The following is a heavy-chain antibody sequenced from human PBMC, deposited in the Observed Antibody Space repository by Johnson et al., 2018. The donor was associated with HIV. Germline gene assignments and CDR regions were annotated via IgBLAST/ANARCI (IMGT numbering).Heavy chain of an antibody. D-gene: IGHD6-19*01. CDR2: ISYDGSNK. J-gene: IGHJ3*02. CDR3: ARDIIAVAGYDAFDI. Sequence: QVQLVESGGGVVQPGRSLRLSCVASGFTFSSYTMHWVRQAPGKGLEWVAVISYDGSNKYYADSVKGRFTISRDNSKNTLYLQMNSLRAEDTAVYYCARDIIAVAGYDAFDIWGQGTVVTVSS. V-gene: IGHV3-30*04. CDR1: GFTFSSYT.